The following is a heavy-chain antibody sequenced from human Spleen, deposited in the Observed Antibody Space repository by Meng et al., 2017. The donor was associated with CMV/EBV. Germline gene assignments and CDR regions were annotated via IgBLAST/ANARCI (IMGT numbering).Heavy chain of an antibody. CDR1: GFTFSTYW. CDR3: TRDSRALFDY. Sequence: GGSLRLSCAASGFTFSTYWMSWVRQAPGKGLEWVANIKQDGSEKYYVDSVKGRFTISRDNAENLLYLQMNSLKAEDTAIYYCTRDSRALFDYWDQGTLVTVSS. CDR2: IKQDGSEK. V-gene: IGHV3-7*01. J-gene: IGHJ4*02.